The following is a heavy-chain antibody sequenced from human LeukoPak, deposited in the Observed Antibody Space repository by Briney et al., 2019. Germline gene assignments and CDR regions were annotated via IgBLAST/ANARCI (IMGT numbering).Heavy chain of an antibody. Sequence: GGSLRLSCAASGFTFSSYAMHWVRQAPGKGLEWVALISYDGSNKYYADSVKGRFTISRDNSKNTLYQQMNSLRTEDTAVYYCARGQRAHVEWSNYMDVWGKGTTVIVSS. CDR3: ARGQRAHVEWSNYMDV. CDR1: GFTFSSYA. CDR2: ISYDGSNK. V-gene: IGHV3-30*04. D-gene: IGHD3-3*01. J-gene: IGHJ6*03.